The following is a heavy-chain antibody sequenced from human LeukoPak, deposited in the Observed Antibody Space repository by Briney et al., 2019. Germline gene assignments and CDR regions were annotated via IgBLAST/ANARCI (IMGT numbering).Heavy chain of an antibody. Sequence: ASVKVSCKASGYTFTGYYMHWVRQAPGQGLEWMGWINPNSGGTNYAQKFQGRVTMTRDTSISTAYMELSRLRSDDTAVYYWARQEVAVGGNYFYYWGQGTLVNVSS. CDR3: ARQEVAVGGNYFYY. CDR2: INPNSGGT. V-gene: IGHV1-2*02. CDR1: GYTFTGYY. D-gene: IGHD3-16*01. J-gene: IGHJ4*01.